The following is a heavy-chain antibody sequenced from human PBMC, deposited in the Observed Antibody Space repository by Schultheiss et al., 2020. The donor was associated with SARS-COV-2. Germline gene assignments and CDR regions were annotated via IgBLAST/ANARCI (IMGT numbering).Heavy chain of an antibody. D-gene: IGHD4-11*01. V-gene: IGHV5-51*01. J-gene: IGHJ5*02. CDR3: ARGGYSNYDWFDP. CDR2: IYPADSDA. Sequence: GGSLRLSCKSSGYSFTSYWIGWVRQMPGKDLEWMGVIYPADSDARYSQSFQGQVTFSVDKSISTAYLQWSSLKASDTAMYYCARGGYSNYDWFDPWGQGTLVTVSS. CDR1: GYSFTSYW.